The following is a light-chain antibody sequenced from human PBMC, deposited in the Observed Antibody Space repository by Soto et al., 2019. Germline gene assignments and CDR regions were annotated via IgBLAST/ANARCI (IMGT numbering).Light chain of an antibody. CDR1: SSDVGGYNY. CDR2: DVS. CDR3: CSYAGSYAGV. J-gene: IGLJ3*02. Sequence: QPVLTQPRSVSGSPGQSVTISCTGTSSDVGGYNYVSWYQQHPVKAPKLMIYDVSKRPSGVPDRFSGSKSGNTASLTISGLQAEDEADYYCCSYAGSYAGVFGGGTKVTVL. V-gene: IGLV2-11*01.